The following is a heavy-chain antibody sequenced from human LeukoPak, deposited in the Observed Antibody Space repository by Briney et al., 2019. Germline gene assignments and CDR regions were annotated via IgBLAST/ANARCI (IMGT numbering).Heavy chain of an antibody. CDR3: ARLNVVGATRAIDY. J-gene: IGHJ4*02. Sequence: SETLSLTCTVSGGSISSSSYYWGGIRQPPGKGLEWIGRIYYSGSTYYNPSLKSRVTISVDTSKNQFSLKLSSLTAADTAVYYCARLNVVGATRAIDYWGQGTLVTVSS. CDR2: IYYSGST. CDR1: GGSISSSSYY. V-gene: IGHV4-39*01. D-gene: IGHD1-26*01.